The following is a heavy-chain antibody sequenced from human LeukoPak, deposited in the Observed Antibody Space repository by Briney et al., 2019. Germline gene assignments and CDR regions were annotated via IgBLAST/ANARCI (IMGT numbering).Heavy chain of an antibody. CDR2: IRSDGSDK. Sequence: GGSLRLSCAASGFTFSSYDMHWVRQAPGKGLEWVAFIRSDGSDKYYVDSVMGRFTLSRDKSRNILYLQMSFLSAEDTAVYYCAKNRFGQNYADAFEIWGQGTMVRVCS. D-gene: IGHD5-24*01. CDR1: GFTFSSYD. V-gene: IGHV3-30*02. J-gene: IGHJ3*02. CDR3: AKNRFGQNYADAFEI.